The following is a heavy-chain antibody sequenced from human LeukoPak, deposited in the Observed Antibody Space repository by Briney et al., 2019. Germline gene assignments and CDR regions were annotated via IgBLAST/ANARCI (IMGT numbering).Heavy chain of an antibody. CDR1: GYTFTGYY. CDR3: ARDRAGYYYDSSGEWGAFDI. CDR2: INPNSGGT. V-gene: IGHV1-2*03. D-gene: IGHD3-22*01. J-gene: IGHJ3*02. Sequence: LGASVKVSCKASGYTFTGYYMHWVRQAPGQGLEWMGWINPNSGGTNYAQKFQGRVTMTRDTSISTAYMELSRLRSDDTAVYYCARDRAGYYYDSSGEWGAFDIWGQGTMVTVSS.